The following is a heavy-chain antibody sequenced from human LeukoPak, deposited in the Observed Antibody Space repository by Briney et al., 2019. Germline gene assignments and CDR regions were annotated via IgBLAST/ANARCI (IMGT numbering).Heavy chain of an antibody. J-gene: IGHJ4*02. V-gene: IGHV3-30-3*01. CDR1: GFIFSSYA. CDR2: ISYDGSNK. CDR3: ARPPLDIVVVPAAIPHPFDY. D-gene: IGHD2-2*01. Sequence: GRSLRLSCAASGFIFSSYAMHWVRQAPGKGLEWVAVISYDGSNKYYADSVKGRFTISRDNSKNTLYLQMNSLRAEDTAVYYCARPPLDIVVVPAAIPHPFDYWGQGTLVTVSS.